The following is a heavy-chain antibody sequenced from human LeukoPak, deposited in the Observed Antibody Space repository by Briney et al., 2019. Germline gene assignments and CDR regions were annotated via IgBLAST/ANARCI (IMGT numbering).Heavy chain of an antibody. Sequence: PGGSLRLSCAASGFTFSSYGMHWVRQPPGKGLEWVAVIWYDGSNKYYADSVKGRFTISRDNSKNTLYLQMNSLRAEDTAVYYCARDGSFFLDYWGQGTLVTVSS. J-gene: IGHJ4*02. CDR1: GFTFSSYG. D-gene: IGHD2-15*01. CDR2: IWYDGSNK. CDR3: ARDGSFFLDY. V-gene: IGHV3-33*01.